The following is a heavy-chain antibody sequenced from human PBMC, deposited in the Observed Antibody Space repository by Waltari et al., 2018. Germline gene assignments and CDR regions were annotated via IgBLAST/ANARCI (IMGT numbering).Heavy chain of an antibody. CDR2: INPIFGST. CDR3: ASAPYDFWSGPRDY. Sequence: QVQLVQSGAEVKKPGSSVKVSCKASGGTFSSCAISWVRQAPGHGLEWMGGINPIFGSTNYAQKFQGRVTMTRDTSISTAYMELSRLRSDDTAVYYCASAPYDFWSGPRDYWGQGTLVTVSS. CDR1: GGTFSSCA. V-gene: IGHV1-69*06. D-gene: IGHD3-3*01. J-gene: IGHJ4*02.